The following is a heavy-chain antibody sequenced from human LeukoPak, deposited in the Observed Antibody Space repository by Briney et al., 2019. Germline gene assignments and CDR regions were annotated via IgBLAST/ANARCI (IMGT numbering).Heavy chain of an antibody. D-gene: IGHD1-1*01. Sequence: GGSLRLSCAASGFTVSNNYMSWVRQAPGKGLEWVSSISSSSSYIYYADSVKGRFTISRDNAKNSLYLQMNSLRVEDTAVYYCARDPYNGAYSEGYYYYYMDVWGKGTTVTVSS. V-gene: IGHV3-21*01. CDR2: ISSSSSYI. CDR3: ARDPYNGAYSEGYYYYYMDV. J-gene: IGHJ6*03. CDR1: GFTVSNNY.